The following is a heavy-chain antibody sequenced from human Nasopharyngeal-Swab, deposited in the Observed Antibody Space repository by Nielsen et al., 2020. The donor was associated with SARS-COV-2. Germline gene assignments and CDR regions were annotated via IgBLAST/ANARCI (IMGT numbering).Heavy chain of an antibody. V-gene: IGHV3-48*03. CDR2: ISSSGSTI. D-gene: IGHD1-26*01. CDR1: GFTFSSYE. CDR3: ARGRARIVGATDFDY. J-gene: IGHJ4*02. Sequence: GESLKISCAASGFTFSSYEMNWVRQAPGKGLEWVSYISSSGSTIYYGDSVKGRFTISRDNAKKSLYLQMNSLRAEDTAVYYWARGRARIVGATDFDYWGQGTLVTVSS.